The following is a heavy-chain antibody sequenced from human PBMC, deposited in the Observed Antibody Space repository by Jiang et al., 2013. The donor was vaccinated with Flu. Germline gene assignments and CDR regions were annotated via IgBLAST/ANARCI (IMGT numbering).Heavy chain of an antibody. CDR1: GYTFTDYY. Sequence: SGAEVKKPGASVKVSCKGSGYTFTDYYLHWVRQAPGQGLEWMGWISPKSGVTKYVQKFQGRVTMTRDTSISTVYMELSRLRSDDTAVYYCGRDHGDYEVDYWGQGTLVTVSS. J-gene: IGHJ4*02. V-gene: IGHV1-2*02. CDR2: ISPKSGVT. D-gene: IGHD4-17*01. CDR3: GRDHGDYEVDY.